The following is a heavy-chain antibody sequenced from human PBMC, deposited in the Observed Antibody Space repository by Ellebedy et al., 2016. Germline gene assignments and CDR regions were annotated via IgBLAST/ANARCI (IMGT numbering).Heavy chain of an antibody. CDR3: ARDLGEKTSTVFDY. V-gene: IGHV3-48*02. D-gene: IGHD3-16*01. J-gene: IGHJ4*02. CDR1: GFTFSSYS. CDR2: ISSSSSTI. Sequence: GGSLRLSCAASGFTFSSYSMNWVRQAPGKGLEWVSYISSSSSTIYYADSVRGRFTISRDNAKNSLYLQMNSLRDEDTAVYYCARDLGEKTSTVFDYWGQGTLVTVSS.